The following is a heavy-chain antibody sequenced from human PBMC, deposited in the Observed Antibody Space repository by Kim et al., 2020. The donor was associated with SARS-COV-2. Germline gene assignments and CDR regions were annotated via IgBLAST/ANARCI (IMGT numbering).Heavy chain of an antibody. CDR3: ARDTGNFQLLGTGYFQH. Sequence: GGSLRLSCAASGFNFKTYGMHWVRQAPGKGLDWVTVIWYDGTNKYYADSVRGRFTVSRDNSKNILYLQMNSLTIEDTAVYYCARDTGNFQLLGTGYFQHWGQGTLVTVSS. J-gene: IGHJ1*01. D-gene: IGHD1-7*01. CDR2: IWYDGTNK. V-gene: IGHV3-33*01. CDR1: GFNFKTYG.